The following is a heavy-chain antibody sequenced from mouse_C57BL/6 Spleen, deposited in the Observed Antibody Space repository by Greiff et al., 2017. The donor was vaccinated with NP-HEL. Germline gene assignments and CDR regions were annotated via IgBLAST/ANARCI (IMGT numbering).Heavy chain of an antibody. CDR2: IRSKSNNYAT. CDR1: GFSFNTYA. Sequence: EVQLVESGGGLVQPKGSLKLSCAASGFSFNTYAMNWVRQAPGKGLEWVARIRSKSNNYATYYADSVKDRFTISRDDSESMLYLQMNNLKTEDTAMYYCVRSYGSDWYFDVWGTGTTVTVSS. CDR3: VRSYGSDWYFDV. D-gene: IGHD1-1*01. V-gene: IGHV10-1*01. J-gene: IGHJ1*03.